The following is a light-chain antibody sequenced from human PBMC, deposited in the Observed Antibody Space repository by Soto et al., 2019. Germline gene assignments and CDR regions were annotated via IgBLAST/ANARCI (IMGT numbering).Light chain of an antibody. V-gene: IGKV3-11*01. CDR1: QSVSSY. Sequence: EIVLTQSPATLSLSPGERATLSCRASQSVSSYLAWYQQKPGQAPRLLIYDASNRATGIPARFSGSGSGTEFNLTISSLEPEDFAVYYCQQRSNWPPETTFAPGTKVDIK. J-gene: IGKJ3*01. CDR3: QQRSNWPPETT. CDR2: DAS.